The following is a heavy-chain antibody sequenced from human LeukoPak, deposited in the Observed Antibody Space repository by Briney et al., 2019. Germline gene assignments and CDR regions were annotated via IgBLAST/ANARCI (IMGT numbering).Heavy chain of an antibody. CDR3: ARSPEYYFDY. V-gene: IGHV4-31*03. J-gene: IGHJ4*02. CDR1: GGSISSGGYY. CDR2: IYYSGST. D-gene: IGHD1-14*01. Sequence: SETLSLTCTVSGGSISSGGYYWSWIRQHPGKGLEWIGYIYYSGSTYYNPSLKSRVTISVDTSENQFSLKLTSVTAADTAVYYCARSPEYYFDYRGQGTLVTVSS.